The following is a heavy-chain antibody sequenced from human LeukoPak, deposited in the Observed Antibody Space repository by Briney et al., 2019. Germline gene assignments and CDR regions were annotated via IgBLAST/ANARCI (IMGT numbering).Heavy chain of an antibody. J-gene: IGHJ4*02. D-gene: IGHD1-14*01. CDR1: GFTFSSCA. CDR2: ITVDGTRT. CDR3: ASRPRADMGPLDY. Sequence: TGGSLRLSCAASGFTFSSCAMTWVRQAPGKGLEWVASITVDGTRTYYTDSVKGRFTISRDNSKNTLYLQMNSLRADETAMYYCASRPRADMGPLDYWGQGTLVTVST. V-gene: IGHV3-23*01.